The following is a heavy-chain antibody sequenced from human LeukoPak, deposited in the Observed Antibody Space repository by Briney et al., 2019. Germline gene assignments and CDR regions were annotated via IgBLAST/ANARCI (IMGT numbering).Heavy chain of an antibody. Sequence: SGTLSLTCAVSGGSISSSNWWSWVRQPPGKGLEWIGQIYHSGSTNYTPSLRSRVSILVDKSKNHFSLRLSSVTAADTAVYYCARGIYYNSPMDVWGKGTTVTVSS. CDR1: GGSISSSNW. J-gene: IGHJ6*03. D-gene: IGHD3-9*01. V-gene: IGHV4-4*02. CDR3: ARGIYYNSPMDV. CDR2: IYHSGST.